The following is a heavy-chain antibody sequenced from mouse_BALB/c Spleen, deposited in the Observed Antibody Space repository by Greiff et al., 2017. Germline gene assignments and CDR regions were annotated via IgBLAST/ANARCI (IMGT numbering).Heavy chain of an antibody. J-gene: IGHJ2*01. CDR3: ARGKYGNYDYFDY. CDR2: INPYNDGT. V-gene: IGHV1-14*01. Sequence: VQLKQSGPELVKPGASVKMSCKASGYTFTSYVMHWVKQKPGQGLEWIGYINPYNDGTKYNEKFKGKATLTSDKSSSTAYMELSSLTSEDSAVYYCARGKYGNYDYFDYWGQGTTLTVSS. D-gene: IGHD2-10*02. CDR1: GYTFTSYV.